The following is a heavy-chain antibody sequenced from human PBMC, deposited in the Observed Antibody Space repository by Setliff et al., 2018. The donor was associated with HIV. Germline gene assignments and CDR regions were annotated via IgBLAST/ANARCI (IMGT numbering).Heavy chain of an antibody. Sequence: SETLSLTCIVSGDSITSHYWSWIRQPPGKGLEWIGNIYNYGSPNYSPSLKSRVTILLDTSKNQFSLTLTSVTATDTAVYYCARHRKDDYFLTAYFDSLGQGALVTVSS. V-gene: IGHV4-59*08. CDR2: IYNYGSP. CDR1: GDSITSHY. CDR3: ARHRKDDYFLTAYFDS. J-gene: IGHJ4*02. D-gene: IGHD4-17*01.